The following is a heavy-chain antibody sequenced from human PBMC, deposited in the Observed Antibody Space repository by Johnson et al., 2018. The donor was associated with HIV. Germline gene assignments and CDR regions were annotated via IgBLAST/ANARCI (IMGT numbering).Heavy chain of an antibody. Sequence: VQLVESGGGLVQPGGSLKLSCAASGFTFSGSAMHWVRQASGKGLEWVGRIRSKANSYATAYAASVKGRFTISRDDSKNTVYLQMTSLRAEDTAVYYCARDGYYDILTGYYRNDAFDIWGQGTMVTVSS. CDR1: GFTFSGSA. V-gene: IGHV3-73*02. CDR2: IRSKANSYAT. D-gene: IGHD3-9*01. J-gene: IGHJ3*02. CDR3: ARDGYYDILTGYYRNDAFDI.